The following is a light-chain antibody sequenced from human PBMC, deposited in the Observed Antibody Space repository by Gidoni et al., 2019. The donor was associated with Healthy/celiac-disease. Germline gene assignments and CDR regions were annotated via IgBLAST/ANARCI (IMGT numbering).Light chain of an antibody. V-gene: IGKV1-9*01. CDR2: AAS. Sequence: DSQLTQSPSFLSASVGDRVTITCRASQGISSYLAWYQQKPGKAPKLLIYAASTLKSGVPSRFSGSGSGTEFTLTISSLQPEDFATYYCQQLNSYPWTFGQGTKVEIK. CDR3: QQLNSYPWT. CDR1: QGISSY. J-gene: IGKJ1*01.